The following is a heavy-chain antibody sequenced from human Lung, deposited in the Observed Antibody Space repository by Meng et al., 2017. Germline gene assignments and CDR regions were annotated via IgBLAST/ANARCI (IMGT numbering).Heavy chain of an antibody. CDR2: ISTHNGNT. CDR1: ADPFANYA. Sequence: QVQLVPFGAEIKKSWALVKVFCKASADPFANYAISWVRQAPGQGLEWMGRISTHNGNTNYALKLQGRVTVTTDTSTSTAYMELRNLRSDDTAIYYCATARFSFLLGFDYWGQGTLVTVSS. V-gene: IGHV1-18*01. J-gene: IGHJ4*02. CDR3: ATARFSFLLGFDY. D-gene: IGHD2-8*02.